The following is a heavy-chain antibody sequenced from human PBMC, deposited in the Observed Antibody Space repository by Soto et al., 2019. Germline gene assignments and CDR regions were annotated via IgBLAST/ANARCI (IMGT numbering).Heavy chain of an antibody. Sequence: QVQLVASGGGAVQPGRSLSLSCAASGFTLSGHGLHWVRQAPGKGLEWVAVVTHDGTERHYPDSVKGRFTITRDISKNTFYLQMNSLRVEETAMYYCAREKNSGYYRTVDYWGQGTLVTVSS. CDR2: VTHDGTER. J-gene: IGHJ4*02. D-gene: IGHD3-10*01. V-gene: IGHV3-30*03. CDR1: GFTLSGHG. CDR3: AREKNSGYYRTVDY.